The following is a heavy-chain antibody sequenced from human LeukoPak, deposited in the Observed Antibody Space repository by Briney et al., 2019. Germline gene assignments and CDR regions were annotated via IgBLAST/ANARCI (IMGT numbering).Heavy chain of an antibody. J-gene: IGHJ3*01. CDR3: ARSYLWELLGVAFDL. CDR2: IYYSGST. V-gene: IGHV4-39*01. D-gene: IGHD1-26*01. Sequence: PSETLSLTCTVSGGSISSSSYYWGWIRQPPGKGLEWIGSIYYSGSTYYNPSLKSRVTISVDTSKNQFPLKLSSVTAADTAVYYCARSYLWELLGVAFDLWGQGTMVTVSS. CDR1: GGSISSSSYY.